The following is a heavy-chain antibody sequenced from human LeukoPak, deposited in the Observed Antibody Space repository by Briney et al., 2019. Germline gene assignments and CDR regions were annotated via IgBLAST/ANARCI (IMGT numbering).Heavy chain of an antibody. Sequence: ASVKVSCKASGYTFTSYGISWVRQAPGQGLEWMGWISAYNGNTNYAQKLQGRVTMTTDTSTSTAYMELRSLRSDDTAVYYCAREEDSSGYFFPRFDYWGQGTLVTVSS. CDR2: ISAYNGNT. D-gene: IGHD3-22*01. V-gene: IGHV1-18*01. J-gene: IGHJ4*02. CDR3: AREEDSSGYFFPRFDY. CDR1: GYTFTSYG.